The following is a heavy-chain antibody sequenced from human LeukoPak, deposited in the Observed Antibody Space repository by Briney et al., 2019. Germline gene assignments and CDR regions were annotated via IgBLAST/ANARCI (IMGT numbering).Heavy chain of an antibody. CDR1: GFTVSSSY. Sequence: GGSLRLSCAASGFTVSSSYMTWVRQAPGKGLEWVSVIFSSGGTYYADSVKGRFTISRDNSKNTLYLQMNNLRAEDTAVYYCARAYYDFWSADDAFDIWGQGTMVTVSS. J-gene: IGHJ3*02. CDR2: IFSSGGT. CDR3: ARAYYDFWSADDAFDI. V-gene: IGHV3-53*01. D-gene: IGHD3-3*01.